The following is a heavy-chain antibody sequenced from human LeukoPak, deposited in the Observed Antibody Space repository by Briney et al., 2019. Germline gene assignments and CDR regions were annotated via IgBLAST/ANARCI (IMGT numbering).Heavy chain of an antibody. CDR3: ARLGTTVDY. Sequence: GGPPKISSEGSGSDFTSYWIGWARPRPGKGLEWMGIIYPGDSDTRYSPSFQGQVTISADKSITTAYLQWSSLKASDIAMYYCARLGTTVDYWGQGTLVTVSS. V-gene: IGHV5-51*01. D-gene: IGHD4-17*01. CDR1: GSDFTSYW. J-gene: IGHJ4*02. CDR2: IYPGDSDT.